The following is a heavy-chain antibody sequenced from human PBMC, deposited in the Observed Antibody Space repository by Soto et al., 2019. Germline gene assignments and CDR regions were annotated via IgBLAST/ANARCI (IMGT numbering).Heavy chain of an antibody. CDR2: IKTDGTST. CDR3: GRDDCSSNSCEWLLYGGGYYYYYYMDV. J-gene: IGHJ6*03. CDR1: GFTFSNSW. V-gene: IGHV3-74*01. D-gene: IGHD2-2*01. Sequence: GGSLRLSCAASGFTFSNSWMHWVRQAPGKGLVWVSRIKTDGTSTSYADSVRGRFTISRDNAKNTLFLQMNNLGAEDTAVYYFGRDDCSSNSCEWLLYGGGYYYYYYMDVWGKGTTVTVSS.